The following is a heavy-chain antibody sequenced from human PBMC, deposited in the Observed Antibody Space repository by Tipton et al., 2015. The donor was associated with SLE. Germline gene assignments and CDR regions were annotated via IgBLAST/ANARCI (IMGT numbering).Heavy chain of an antibody. J-gene: IGHJ3*02. Sequence: GLVKPSETLSLTCAVSGYSISSGYYWGWIRQPPGKGLEWIGEINHSGSTNYNPSLKSRVTISVDTSKNQFSLKLSSLTAADTAVYYCARDQQWLNAFDIWGQGTMVTVSS. CDR1: GYSISSGYY. D-gene: IGHD6-19*01. V-gene: IGHV4-38-2*02. CDR3: ARDQQWLNAFDI. CDR2: INHSGST.